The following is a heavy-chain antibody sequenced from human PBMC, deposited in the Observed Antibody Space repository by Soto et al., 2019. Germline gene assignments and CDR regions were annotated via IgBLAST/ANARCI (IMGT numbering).Heavy chain of an antibody. J-gene: IGHJ3*02. CDR2: IWYDGSKK. Sequence: QVQLVESGGGVVQPGTSLRLSCEASGVTFSGFGMHWVRQAPGKGLEWVSVIWYDGSKKYYADCVKGRFTISRDNSKNALSLQMNRLRAEDTAVSYFARGLGGSYGGNSAHFDIWGQGTLVTVSS. CDR3: ARGLGGSYGGNSAHFDI. V-gene: IGHV3-33*01. D-gene: IGHD4-17*01. CDR1: GVTFSGFG.